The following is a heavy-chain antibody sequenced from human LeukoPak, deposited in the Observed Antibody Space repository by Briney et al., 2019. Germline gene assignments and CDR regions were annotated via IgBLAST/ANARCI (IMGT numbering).Heavy chain of an antibody. Sequence: GGSLRLSCAASGSTFSSYEMNWVRQAPGKGLEWVSYISRSGSIVYYADSVKGRFIISRDNAKNSLYLQMNSLRAEDTAVYYCARDLRDAYGEFDYWGQGTLVTVSS. CDR2: ISRSGSIV. CDR3: ARDLRDAYGEFDY. J-gene: IGHJ4*02. V-gene: IGHV3-48*03. D-gene: IGHD3-10*01. CDR1: GSTFSSYE.